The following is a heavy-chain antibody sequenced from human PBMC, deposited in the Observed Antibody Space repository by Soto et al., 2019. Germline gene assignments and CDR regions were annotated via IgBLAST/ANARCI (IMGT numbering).Heavy chain of an antibody. J-gene: IGHJ5*02. CDR2: IYHSGNT. Sequence: SSETLSLTCAVSGYSISSGYYWAWSRQPPGKGLEWIGSIYHSGNTHYNPSLKSRVTILVDTSKNQFSLRLTSVTAADTAVYYCAREYSSSWNWFDPWGKGTLVTVSS. CDR3: AREYSSSWNWFDP. V-gene: IGHV4-38-2*01. D-gene: IGHD3-22*01. CDR1: GYSISSGYY.